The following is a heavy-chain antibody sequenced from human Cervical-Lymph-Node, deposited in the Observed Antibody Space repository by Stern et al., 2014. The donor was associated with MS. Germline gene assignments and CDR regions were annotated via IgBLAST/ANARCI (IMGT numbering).Heavy chain of an antibody. J-gene: IGHJ4*02. V-gene: IGHV3-30*03. CDR3: ARDYEDTSMLFDH. CDR1: GFTFSSYG. Sequence: VQLVESGGAVVQPWRSLRLSCAASGFTFSSYGMHWVRQAPGKGLGWVTVISDDGNPKYYAASVKGRFTISRDNSKNTLHLQMNSVTPDDTAIYYCARDYEDTSMLFDHWGQGTLVTVSS. CDR2: ISDDGNPK. D-gene: IGHD2-8*01.